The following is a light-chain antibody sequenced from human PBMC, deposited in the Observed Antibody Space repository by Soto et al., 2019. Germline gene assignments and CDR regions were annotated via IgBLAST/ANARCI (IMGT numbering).Light chain of an antibody. CDR1: QTTRSD. Sequence: EIVMTQSPVTLSVSPGERATLSCRASQTTRSDLAWYQQKPGQAPRLLIYGASNRATGIPDRFSGSGSGTDFTLTISRLEPEDFAVYYCQQYGSSGTFGQGTKVDIK. CDR3: QQYGSSGT. CDR2: GAS. J-gene: IGKJ1*01. V-gene: IGKV3-20*01.